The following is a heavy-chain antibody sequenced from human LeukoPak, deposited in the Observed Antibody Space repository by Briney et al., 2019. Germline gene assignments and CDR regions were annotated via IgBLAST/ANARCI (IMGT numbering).Heavy chain of an antibody. CDR2: IYTGGYYT. Sequence: GAFLQISCKGSGSSFTSYWIGWVRPLPGKGLEWMGIIYTGGYYTKYSPSFQGQVTISDDKSISTAYLQKSSLNASNTAMYYCARLYTYDILTGYYPDYYYYYMDVWGKGTTVTV. V-gene: IGHV5-51*01. J-gene: IGHJ6*03. D-gene: IGHD3-9*01. CDR3: ARLYTYDILTGYYPDYYYYYMDV. CDR1: GSSFTSYW.